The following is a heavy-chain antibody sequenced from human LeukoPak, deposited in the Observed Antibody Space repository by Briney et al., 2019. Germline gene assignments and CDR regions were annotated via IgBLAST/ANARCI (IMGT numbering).Heavy chain of an antibody. CDR1: GGSISSGDYY. Sequence: PSETLSLTCTVSGGSISSGDYYWSWIRQPPGKGLEWIGYIYYSGSTYYNPSLKSRVTISVDTSKNQFSLKLNSVTAADTAVYYCARGPADYYYYGMDVWGKGTTVTVSS. CDR3: ARGPADYYYYGMDV. J-gene: IGHJ6*04. V-gene: IGHV4-30-4*01. CDR2: IYYSGST.